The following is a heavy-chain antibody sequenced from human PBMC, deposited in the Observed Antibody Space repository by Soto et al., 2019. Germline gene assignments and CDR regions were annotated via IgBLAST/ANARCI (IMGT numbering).Heavy chain of an antibody. CDR3: AKASGDYGTFLYYYYYMDV. Sequence: GGSLRLSCAASGFTFDDYAMHWVRQAPGKGLEWVSGISWNSGSIGYADSVKGRFTISRDNAKNSLYLQMNSLRAEDTALYYCAKASGDYGTFLYYYYYMDVWGKGTTVTVSS. D-gene: IGHD4-17*01. V-gene: IGHV3-9*01. CDR1: GFTFDDYA. CDR2: ISWNSGSI. J-gene: IGHJ6*03.